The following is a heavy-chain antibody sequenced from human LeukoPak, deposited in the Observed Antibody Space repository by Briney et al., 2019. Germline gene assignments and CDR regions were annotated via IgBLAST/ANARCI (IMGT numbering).Heavy chain of an antibody. CDR3: ARERGVTYYSGSGSYPDY. V-gene: IGHV4-61*02. Sequence: SQTLSLTCTVSGGSISSDGYYWSWIRQPAGKGLEWIGRIYTSGSTNYNPSLKSRVTISVDTAKNQFSLKLSSVTAADTAVYYCARERGVTYYSGSGSYPDYWGQGTLVAVSS. CDR1: GGSISSDGYY. CDR2: IYTSGST. J-gene: IGHJ4*02. D-gene: IGHD3-10*01.